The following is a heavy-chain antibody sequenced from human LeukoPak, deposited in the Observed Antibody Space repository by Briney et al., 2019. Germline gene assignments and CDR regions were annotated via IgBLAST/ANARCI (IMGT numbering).Heavy chain of an antibody. J-gene: IGHJ6*04. CDR2: IYYSGST. CDR1: GGSVSSGSYY. V-gene: IGHV4-61*01. D-gene: IGHD3-9*01. CDR3: ARDIYDILTGSIYGMDV. Sequence: SETLSLTCTVSGGSVSSGSYYWSWIRQPPGKGLEWIGYIYYSGSTNYNPSLKSRVTISVDTSKNQFSLKLSSVTAADTAAYYCARDIYDILTGSIYGMDVWGKGTTVTVSS.